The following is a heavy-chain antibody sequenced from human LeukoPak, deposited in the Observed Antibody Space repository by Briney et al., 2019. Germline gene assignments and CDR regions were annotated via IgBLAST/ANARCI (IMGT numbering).Heavy chain of an antibody. V-gene: IGHV1-69*05. CDR1: GGTFSSYA. CDR2: IIPIFGTA. Sequence: SVKVSCKASGGTFSSYAISWVRQAPGQGLEWMGGIIPIFGTANYAQKFQGRVTITTDESTSTAYMELSSLRSEDTAVYYCAIQDIVVVVAATIHSYYYMDAWGKGTTVTVSS. J-gene: IGHJ6*03. CDR3: AIQDIVVVVAATIHSYYYMDA. D-gene: IGHD2-15*01.